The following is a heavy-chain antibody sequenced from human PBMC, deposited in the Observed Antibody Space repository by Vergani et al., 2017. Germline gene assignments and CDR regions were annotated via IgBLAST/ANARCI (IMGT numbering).Heavy chain of an antibody. CDR2: MSYDGGNK. D-gene: IGHD7-27*01. Sequence: VQLLESGGGLVQPGGSLRLTCAASGFTFRSYAMQWVRQAPGKGLEWVAVMSYDGGNKYYADSVKGRFTISRDNSKNTLYLQMNSLRAEDTAVYYCARADTGDPFDYWGQGTLVTVSS. CDR3: ARADTGDPFDY. CDR1: GFTFRSYA. J-gene: IGHJ4*02. V-gene: IGHV3-30*04.